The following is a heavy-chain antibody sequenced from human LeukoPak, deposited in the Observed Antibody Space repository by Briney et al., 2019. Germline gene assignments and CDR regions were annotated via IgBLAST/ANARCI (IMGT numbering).Heavy chain of an antibody. J-gene: IGHJ4*02. V-gene: IGHV4-34*01. Sequence: PSETLSVTCTVSGGSISSYYWSWIRQPPGNGLEWIGEINHSGSTNYNPSLKSRVTISVDTSKNQFSLKLSSVTAADTAVYYCARGSLSSGWAFDYWGQGTLVTVSS. D-gene: IGHD6-19*01. CDR3: ARGSLSSGWAFDY. CDR2: INHSGST. CDR1: GGSISSYY.